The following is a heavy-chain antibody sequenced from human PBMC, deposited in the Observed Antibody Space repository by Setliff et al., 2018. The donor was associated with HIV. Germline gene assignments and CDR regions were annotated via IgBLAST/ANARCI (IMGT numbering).Heavy chain of an antibody. CDR3: ARHAFNGGWFGELLLPYFDN. V-gene: IGHV4-39*01. CDR1: GVSTISSSSSYY. J-gene: IGHJ4*02. Sequence: SETLSLTCIVSGVSTISSSSSYYWGWIRQPPGKGLEWIGYISHSGITYYNPSLKSRVTISVDTSKIQFSLNLTSVTAADTAVYYCARHAFNGGWFGELLLPYFDNWGQGTLVTVSS. CDR2: ISHSGIT. D-gene: IGHD3-10*01.